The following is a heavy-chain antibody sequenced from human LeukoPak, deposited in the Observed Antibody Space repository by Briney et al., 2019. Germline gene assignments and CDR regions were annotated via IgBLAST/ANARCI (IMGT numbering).Heavy chain of an antibody. CDR2: IYYSGST. CDR3: ARLSGRYYYDSSGYYDPNWFDP. Sequence: SETLSLTCTVSGGSISSSSYYWGWIRQPPGKGLEWIGSIYYSGSTYYNPSLKSRVTISVDTSKNQFSLKLSSVTAADTAVYYCARLSGRYYYDSSGYYDPNWFDPWGQGTLATVSS. CDR1: GGSISSSSYY. V-gene: IGHV4-39*01. J-gene: IGHJ5*02. D-gene: IGHD3-22*01.